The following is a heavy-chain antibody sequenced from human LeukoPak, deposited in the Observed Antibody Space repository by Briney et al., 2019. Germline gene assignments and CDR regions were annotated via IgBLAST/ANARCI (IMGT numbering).Heavy chain of an antibody. CDR3: ARPRSGSYFDY. V-gene: IGHV4-38-2*01. D-gene: IGHD1-26*01. CDR2: IYHSGST. CDR1: GYSISSGYY. Sequence: SETLSLTCAVSGYSISSGYYWGWIRQPPGKGLEWIGSIYHSGSTYYNPSLKSRVTISVDTSKNQFSLKLSSVTAADTVVYYCARPRSGSYFDYWGQGTLVTVSS. J-gene: IGHJ4*02.